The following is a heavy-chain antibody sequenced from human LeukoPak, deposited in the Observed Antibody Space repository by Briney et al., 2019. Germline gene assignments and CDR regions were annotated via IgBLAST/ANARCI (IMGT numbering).Heavy chain of an antibody. D-gene: IGHD1-14*01. CDR3: TRDPEGHGKYFDY. Sequence: SETLSLTCTVSGGSVSNYFCSWIRQPAGRGLELIGRIHTSGTTYYNPSLKSRVTMSVDTSKNQFSLKLTSVTAADTAVYLCTRDPEGHGKYFDYWGQGTLVTVSS. V-gene: IGHV4-4*07. CDR1: GGSVSNYF. CDR2: IHTSGTT. J-gene: IGHJ4*02.